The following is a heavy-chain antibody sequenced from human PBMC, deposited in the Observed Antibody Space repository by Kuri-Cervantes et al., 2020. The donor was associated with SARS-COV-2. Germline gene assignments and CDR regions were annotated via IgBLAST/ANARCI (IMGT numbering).Heavy chain of an antibody. Sequence: SETLSLTCAVSGYSISSGYYWGWIRQPPGKGLGWIGSIYHSGSTYYNLSLKSRVTISVDTSKNQFSLKLSSVTAADTAVYYCARTLRFLEWFFDYWGQGTLVTVSS. V-gene: IGHV4-38-2*01. CDR1: GYSISSGYY. CDR2: IYHSGST. J-gene: IGHJ4*02. CDR3: ARTLRFLEWFFDY. D-gene: IGHD3-3*01.